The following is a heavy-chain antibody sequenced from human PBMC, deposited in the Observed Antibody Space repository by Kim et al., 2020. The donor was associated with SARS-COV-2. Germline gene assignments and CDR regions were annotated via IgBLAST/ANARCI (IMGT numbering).Heavy chain of an antibody. CDR3: AREMFRGIAPDL. CDR2: IDPSSTRI. Sequence: GGSLRLSCAASVFAFSSYDMSWVRQAPGKGLEWVSSIDPSSTRIYYSDSVTGRFTISRDNAKNSLILQMSSLRPEDTGVYYCAREMFRGIAPDLWGQGTLVTVSS. CDR1: VFAFSSYD. J-gene: IGHJ4*02. V-gene: IGHV3-21*01. D-gene: IGHD3-10*01.